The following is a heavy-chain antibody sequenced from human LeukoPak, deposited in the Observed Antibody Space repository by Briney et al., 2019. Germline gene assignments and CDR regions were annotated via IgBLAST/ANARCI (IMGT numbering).Heavy chain of an antibody. CDR2: INHSGST. J-gene: IGHJ4*02. D-gene: IGHD6-19*01. CDR3: ARGKPGGSGWYSPLVYYFDY. CDR1: GGSFSGYY. V-gene: IGHV4-34*01. Sequence: PSETLSLTCAVYGGSFSGYYWSWVRQPPGKGLEWIGEINHSGSTNYNPSLKSRVTISVDTSKNQLSLKLSSVTAADTALYYCARGKPGGSGWYSPLVYYFDYWGQGTLVTVSS.